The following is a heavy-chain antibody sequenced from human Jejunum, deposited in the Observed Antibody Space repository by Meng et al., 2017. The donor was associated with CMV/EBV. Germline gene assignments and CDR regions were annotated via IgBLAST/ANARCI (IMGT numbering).Heavy chain of an antibody. CDR1: GGSITSDNYH. J-gene: IGHJ4*02. CDR3: ARAPPGEFFDY. CDR2: IYYSGTT. V-gene: IGHV4-30-4*08. Sequence: VSGGSITSDNYHWSWIRQSPGKGLEWIGYIYYSGTTYYHPSLKSRLSISVDTSRTQFFLRLSSVTAADTTVYYCARAPPGEFFDYWGRGTLVTVSS. D-gene: IGHD3-10*01.